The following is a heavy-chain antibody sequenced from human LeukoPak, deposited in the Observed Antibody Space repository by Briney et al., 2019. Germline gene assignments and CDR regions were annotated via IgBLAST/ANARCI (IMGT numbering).Heavy chain of an antibody. CDR3: ARDTTYYDSSGYYFGFDP. CDR1: GYTFTSYG. CDR2: ISAYNGNA. D-gene: IGHD3-22*01. V-gene: IGHV1-18*01. Sequence: ASVKVSCKASGYTFTSYGISWVRQAPGQGLEWMGWISAYNGNANYARKLQGRVTMTTDTSTSTAYMELRSLRSDDTAVYYCARDTTYYDSSGYYFGFDPWGQGTLVTVSS. J-gene: IGHJ5*02.